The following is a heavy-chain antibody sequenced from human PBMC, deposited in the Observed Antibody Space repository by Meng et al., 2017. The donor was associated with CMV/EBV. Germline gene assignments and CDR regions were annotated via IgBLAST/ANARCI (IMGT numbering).Heavy chain of an antibody. Sequence: QVQLVESGGGVVQPGRSLRLSCAASGFTFSSYAMHWVRQAPGKGLEWVAVISYDGSNKYYADSVKGRFTISRDNSKNTLYLQMNSLRAEDTAVYYCARDPTGDFWSGYYFDYWGQGTLVTVDS. CDR2: ISYDGSNK. D-gene: IGHD3-3*01. J-gene: IGHJ4*02. V-gene: IGHV3-30-3*01. CDR1: GFTFSSYA. CDR3: ARDPTGDFWSGYYFDY.